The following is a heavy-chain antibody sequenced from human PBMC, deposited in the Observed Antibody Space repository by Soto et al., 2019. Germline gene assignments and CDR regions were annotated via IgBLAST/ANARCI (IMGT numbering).Heavy chain of an antibody. D-gene: IGHD3-22*01. J-gene: IGHJ4*02. CDR1: GGSISSYY. CDR3: ARLNAGYYHEH. Sequence: SETLSLTCTVTGGSISSYYWSWIRQPPGKGLEWIGYIYYSGSTNYNPSLKSRVTISVDTSKNQFSLKLSSVTAADTAVYYCARLNAGYYHEHWGQRSLVTDSS. CDR2: IYYSGST. V-gene: IGHV4-59*08.